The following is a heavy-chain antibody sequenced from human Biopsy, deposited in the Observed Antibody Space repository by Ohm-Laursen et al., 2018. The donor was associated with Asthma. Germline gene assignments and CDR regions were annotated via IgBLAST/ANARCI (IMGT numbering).Heavy chain of an antibody. CDR1: GFTFGAYC. CDR3: ARFKRGYSYGYAGVFDY. V-gene: IGHV3-7*01. CDR2: IKHDGSEK. J-gene: IGHJ4*02. D-gene: IGHD5-18*01. Sequence: SLRLSCAASGFTFGAYCMSWVRQVPGQGLEWVANIKHDGSEKNHVDSLKGRFTISRDNAKNSLYLQMNSLRDEDTAVYYCARFKRGYSYGYAGVFDYWGQGTLVTVSS.